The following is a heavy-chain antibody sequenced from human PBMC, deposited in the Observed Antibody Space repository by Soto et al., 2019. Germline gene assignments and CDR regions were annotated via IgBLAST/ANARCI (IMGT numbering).Heavy chain of an antibody. J-gene: IGHJ4*02. V-gene: IGHV2-5*02. Sequence: QITLKESGPTLVKPTQTLALTCSFSGFSLSTSGVGVGWIRQPPGKALEWLALIYWDDAKRYSPSLQSRLSITKDTSKNQVVLTLTNMDPVATATYYCAHLRGYRDFDYWGQGTLVTVSS. CDR1: GFSLSTSGVG. D-gene: IGHD5-18*01. CDR3: AHLRGYRDFDY. CDR2: IYWDDAK.